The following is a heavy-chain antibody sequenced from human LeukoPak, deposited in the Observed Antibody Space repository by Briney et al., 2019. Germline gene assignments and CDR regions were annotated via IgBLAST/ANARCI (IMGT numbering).Heavy chain of an antibody. CDR2: INPNSGGT. CDR3: AHSPRPSYDFGPSYFYSYMDV. J-gene: IGHJ6*03. V-gene: IGHV1-2*04. Sequence: ASVKVSCKASGYTFTGYYMHWERQAPGQGLEWMGWINPNSGGTNYTQKFQGWVTMTRDTSISTAYMELSRLRSDDTAVYYCAHSPRPSYDFGPSYFYSYMDVWGKGTTVTVSS. CDR1: GYTFTGYY. D-gene: IGHD2/OR15-2a*01.